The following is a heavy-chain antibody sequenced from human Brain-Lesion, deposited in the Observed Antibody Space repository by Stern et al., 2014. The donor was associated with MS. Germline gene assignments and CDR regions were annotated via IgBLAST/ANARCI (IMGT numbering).Heavy chain of an antibody. J-gene: IGHJ4*02. Sequence: EVQLVVSGGGLVQPGGSLRLSCAASGFTFSTYWMHCVRQAPGKGLGWVSRINRDGSNTSYADSVKGRFTISRDNAKNTLYLQMNSLRAEDTAVYYCARATGKNSYSYWGQGTLVTVSS. V-gene: IGHV3-74*02. CDR2: INRDGSNT. D-gene: IGHD1-26*01. CDR1: GFTFSTYW. CDR3: ARATGKNSYSY.